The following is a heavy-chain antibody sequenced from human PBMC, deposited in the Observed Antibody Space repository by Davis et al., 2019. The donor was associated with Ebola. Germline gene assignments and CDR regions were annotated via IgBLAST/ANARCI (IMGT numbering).Heavy chain of an antibody. Sequence: GESLKISCAASGFNFRSYTMTWVRQAPGKGLEWVSSISSSGSIKYYADSVKGRITISRDNAKNSLYLQLNSLRAEDTAVYYCAKAGHYDFWSDYLNGFDSWGQGTLVTVSS. V-gene: IGHV3-21*01. CDR2: ISSSGSIK. CDR3: AKAGHYDFWSDYLNGFDS. J-gene: IGHJ5*01. D-gene: IGHD3-3*01. CDR1: GFNFRSYT.